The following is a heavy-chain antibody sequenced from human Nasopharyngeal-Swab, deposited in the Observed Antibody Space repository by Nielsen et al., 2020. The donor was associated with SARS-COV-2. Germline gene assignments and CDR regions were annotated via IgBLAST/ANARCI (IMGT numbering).Heavy chain of an antibody. Sequence: SLKISCAASGFTFDAMHWVRQAPGKGLEWVSGISWNSGSIGYADSVKGRFTISRDNAKNSLYLQMNSLRAEDTALYYCAKIASGTSNYFDYWGQGTLVTVSS. CDR2: ISWNSGSI. CDR3: AKIASGTSNYFDY. V-gene: IGHV3-9*01. D-gene: IGHD1-1*01. J-gene: IGHJ4*02. CDR1: GFTFDA.